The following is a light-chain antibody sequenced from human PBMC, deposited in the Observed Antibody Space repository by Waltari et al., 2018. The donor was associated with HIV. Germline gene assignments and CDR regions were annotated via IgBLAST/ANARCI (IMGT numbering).Light chain of an antibody. CDR3: MQGTHWPPT. J-gene: IGKJ4*01. CDR1: QSLVYRDGNTY. V-gene: IGKV2-30*01. CDR2: RVS. Sequence: DVVMTQSPPSLPVTLGQPASISCRSNQSLVYRDGNTYLNWVQQRPGQSPMRLIYRVSNRDAGLPDRFSGSGSGTDCILQISRVEAEDVGVYYCMQGTHWPPTFGGGTKVEIK.